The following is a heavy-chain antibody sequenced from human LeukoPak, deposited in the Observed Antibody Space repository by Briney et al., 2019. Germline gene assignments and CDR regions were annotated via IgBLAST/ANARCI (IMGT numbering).Heavy chain of an antibody. D-gene: IGHD3-22*01. V-gene: IGHV5-51*01. J-gene: IGHJ5*02. CDR3: ARPVYYDSSGFEEFDP. CDR2: IYPGDSDT. CDR1: GYSFTNYW. Sequence: GESLKISCKGSGYSFTNYWIGWVRQMPGKGLEWMGIIYPGDSDTRYSPSFQGQVTISADRSISTAYLQWSSLKASDTAMYCCARPVYYDSSGFEEFDPWGQGTLVTVSS.